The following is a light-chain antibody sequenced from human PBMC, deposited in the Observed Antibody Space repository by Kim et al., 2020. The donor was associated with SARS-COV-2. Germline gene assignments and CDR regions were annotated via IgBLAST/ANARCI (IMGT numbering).Light chain of an antibody. CDR2: DAT. CDR3: HQYDKFPQT. V-gene: IGKV1-33*01. J-gene: IGKJ1*01. CDR1: QDINDY. Sequence: DIQMTQSPSSLSASIGDRVTITCQASQDINDYLDWYQQKPGEVPKLLIYDATRLETGVPSRFSGSGSGTDFTLTISSLQPEDIATYYCHQYDKFPQTFGQGTNVDIK.